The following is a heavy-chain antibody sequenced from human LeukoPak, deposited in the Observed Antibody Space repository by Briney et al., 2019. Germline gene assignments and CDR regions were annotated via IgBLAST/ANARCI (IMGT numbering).Heavy chain of an antibody. D-gene: IGHD6-19*01. CDR2: IKQDGSEK. CDR1: GFTFSSYW. Sequence: PGGSLRLSCAASGFTFSSYWMSWVRQAPGKGLEWVANIKQDGSEKYYVDSVKGRFTISRDNAKNSLYLQMNSLRAEDTAVYYCARAQGRNSGWSVYYYYGMDVWGQGTTVTVSS. J-gene: IGHJ6*02. V-gene: IGHV3-7*01. CDR3: ARAQGRNSGWSVYYYYGMDV.